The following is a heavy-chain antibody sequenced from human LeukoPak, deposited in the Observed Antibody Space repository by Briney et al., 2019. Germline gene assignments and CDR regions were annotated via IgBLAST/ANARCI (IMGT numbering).Heavy chain of an antibody. CDR2: IYYSGST. CDR1: GGSISSYY. D-gene: IGHD3-9*01. CDR3: ARDPGPILTGYYAPYYFDY. J-gene: IGHJ4*02. Sequence: PSEILSLTCTVSGGSISSYYWSWIRQPPGKGLEWIGYIYYSGSTNYNPSLKSRVTISLDTSKNQFSLKLSSVTAADTAVYYCARDPGPILTGYYAPYYFDYWGQGTLVTVSS. V-gene: IGHV4-59*01.